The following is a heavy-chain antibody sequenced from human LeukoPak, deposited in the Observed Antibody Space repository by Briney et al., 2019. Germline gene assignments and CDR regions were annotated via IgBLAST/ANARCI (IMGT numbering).Heavy chain of an antibody. J-gene: IGHJ1*01. CDR3: ARDGDYEYFQH. Sequence: GGSLRLSCAASEFTFSSYSMNWVRQAPGKGLEWVSSISSSSSYIYYADSVKGRFTISRDNAKNSLYLQMNSLRAEDTAVYYCARDGDYEYFQHWGQGTLVTVSS. CDR1: EFTFSSYS. D-gene: IGHD4-17*01. CDR2: ISSSSSYI. V-gene: IGHV3-21*01.